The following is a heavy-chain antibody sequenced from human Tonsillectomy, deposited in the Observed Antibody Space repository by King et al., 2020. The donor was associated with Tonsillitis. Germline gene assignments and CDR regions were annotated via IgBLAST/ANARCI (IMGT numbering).Heavy chain of an antibody. CDR2: INPNSGGT. Sequence: VQLVESGAEVKKPGASVKVSCKTSKYTFTDHYVHWMRQAPGQGLEWTGWINPNSGGTKYAQKFQGRVTMTRDTSISTAYMELNRLRSDDTAMYYCARDMTDIVVVPAGWLDPWGQGTLVTVSS. CDR1: KYTFTDHY. V-gene: IGHV1-2*02. J-gene: IGHJ5*02. D-gene: IGHD2-15*01. CDR3: ARDMTDIVVVPAGWLDP.